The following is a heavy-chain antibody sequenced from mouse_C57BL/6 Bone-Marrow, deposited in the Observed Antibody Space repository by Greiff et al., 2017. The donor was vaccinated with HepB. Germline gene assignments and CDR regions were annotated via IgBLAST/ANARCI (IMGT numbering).Heavy chain of an antibody. CDR1: GFNIKDDY. J-gene: IGHJ4*01. CDR2: IDPENGDT. Sequence: EVQGVESGAELVRPGASVKLSCTASGFNIKDDYMHWVKQRPEQGLEWIGWIDPENGDTEYASKFQGKATITADTSSNTAYLQLSSLTSEDTAVYYCTTPNYYGSSYAMDYWGQGTSVTVSS. D-gene: IGHD1-1*01. V-gene: IGHV14-4*01. CDR3: TTPNYYGSSYAMDY.